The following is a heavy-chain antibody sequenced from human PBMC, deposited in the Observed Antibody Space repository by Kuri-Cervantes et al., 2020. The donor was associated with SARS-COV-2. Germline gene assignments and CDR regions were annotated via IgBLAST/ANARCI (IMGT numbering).Heavy chain of an antibody. Sequence: GESLKISCEGSGYSFTSYWISWVRQMPGKGLEWMGRIDPSDSYTNYSPSFQGHVTISADKSISTAYLQWSSLKASDTAMYYCARQGAYSSGYTDYWGQGTLVTVSS. V-gene: IGHV5-10-1*01. CDR3: ARQGAYSSGYTDY. D-gene: IGHD6-19*01. CDR1: GYSFTSYW. CDR2: IDPSDSYT. J-gene: IGHJ4*02.